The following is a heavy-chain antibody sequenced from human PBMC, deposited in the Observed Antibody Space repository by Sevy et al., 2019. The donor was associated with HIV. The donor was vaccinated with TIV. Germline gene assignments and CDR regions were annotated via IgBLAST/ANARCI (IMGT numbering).Heavy chain of an antibody. CDR1: GFSFRTYT. V-gene: IGHV3-21*01. D-gene: IGHD3-10*01. Sequence: GGSLRLSCAASGFSFRTYTMNWVRQAPGKGLELVSSISYSSNYIYYADSVKGRFTISRDNAKNSLYLQMNNLRAEDTAMYYCARPYGSGSWEAFDIWGQGTMVTVSS. CDR3: ARPYGSGSWEAFDI. J-gene: IGHJ3*02. CDR2: ISYSSNYI.